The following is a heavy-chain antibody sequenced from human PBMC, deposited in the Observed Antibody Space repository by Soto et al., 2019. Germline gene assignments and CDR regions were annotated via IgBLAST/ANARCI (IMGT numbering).Heavy chain of an antibody. Sequence: GGSLRLSCAASGFTFSSFWMSWVRQAPGKGLEWVSGISGSGGSTYYADSVKGRFTISRDNSKNTLYLQMNSLRAEDTAVYYCAKGSIVVVPAARGNYFDYWGQGTLVTVSS. CDR3: AKGSIVVVPAARGNYFDY. CDR2: ISGSGGST. CDR1: GFTFSSFW. V-gene: IGHV3-23*01. J-gene: IGHJ4*02. D-gene: IGHD2-2*01.